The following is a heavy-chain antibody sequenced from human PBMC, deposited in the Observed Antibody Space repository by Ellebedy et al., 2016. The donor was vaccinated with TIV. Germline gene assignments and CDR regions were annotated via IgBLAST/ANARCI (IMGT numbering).Heavy chain of an antibody. Sequence: GESLKISCKGSGYSFTTYWIGWVRQMPGKGLEWMGIVYPGNSDTSYSPSFQGQVTLSADKSISTAYLQWSSLKASDTAMYYCARLVGATGNFDYWGQGTLVTVSS. D-gene: IGHD1-26*01. CDR2: VYPGNSDT. V-gene: IGHV5-51*01. CDR3: ARLVGATGNFDY. J-gene: IGHJ4*02. CDR1: GYSFTTYW.